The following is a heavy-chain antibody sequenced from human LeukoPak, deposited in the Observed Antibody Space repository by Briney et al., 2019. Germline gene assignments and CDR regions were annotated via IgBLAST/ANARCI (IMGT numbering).Heavy chain of an antibody. Sequence: GGSLRLSCAASGFTFSSNWMSWVCQAPGKGLEWVANIKPGGSEKYYVDSVKGRFTISRDNAKNSLYLQMNSLRAEDTAVYYCARLLGMATIFDVWGQGTMVTVS. V-gene: IGHV3-7*04. J-gene: IGHJ3*01. D-gene: IGHD5-24*01. CDR3: ARLLGMATIFDV. CDR1: GFTFSSNW. CDR2: IKPGGSEK.